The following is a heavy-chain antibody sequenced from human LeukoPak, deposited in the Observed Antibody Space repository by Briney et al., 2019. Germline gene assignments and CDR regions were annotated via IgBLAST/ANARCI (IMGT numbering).Heavy chain of an antibody. CDR2: IYYSGST. J-gene: IGHJ4*02. D-gene: IGHD6-13*01. CDR3: ARAVSSSWYYFDY. V-gene: IGHV4-59*01. CDR1: GGSISSYY. Sequence: PSENLSFTCTGSGGSISSYYWSWIRQPPGKGLEWIGNIYYSGSTNYNPSLKSRVTISVDTSKNQFALKLSSVTAADTAVYYCARAVSSSWYYFDYWPQGTLVTVSS.